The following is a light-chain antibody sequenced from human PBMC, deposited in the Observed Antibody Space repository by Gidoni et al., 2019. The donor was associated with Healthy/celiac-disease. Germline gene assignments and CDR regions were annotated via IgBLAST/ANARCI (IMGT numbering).Light chain of an antibody. Sequence: DIQMTQSPSSLSASVGDRVSITCRASQSISSYLNWYQQKPGKAPKLLIYAASSLQSGVPSRFSCSGYGTDFTFTISSLQPEDFATYYWQQSYSTPRGYTFGQGTKLEIK. CDR3: QQSYSTPRGYT. CDR1: QSISSY. CDR2: AAS. V-gene: IGKV1-39*01. J-gene: IGKJ2*01.